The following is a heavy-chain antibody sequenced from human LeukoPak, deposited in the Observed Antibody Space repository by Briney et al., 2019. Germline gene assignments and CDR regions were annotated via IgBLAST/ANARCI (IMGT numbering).Heavy chain of an antibody. CDR2: IYPGDSDT. J-gene: IGHJ3*02. V-gene: IGHV5-51*01. Sequence: GESLKISCKGSGYSFTSYWIGWVRQMPGKGLEWMGIIYPGDSDTRYSPSFQGQVTISADKSISTAYLQWSSLKASDTAVYYCARHPYSSSISDAFDIWGQGTMVTVSS. CDR3: ARHPYSSSISDAFDI. D-gene: IGHD6-6*01. CDR1: GYSFTSYW.